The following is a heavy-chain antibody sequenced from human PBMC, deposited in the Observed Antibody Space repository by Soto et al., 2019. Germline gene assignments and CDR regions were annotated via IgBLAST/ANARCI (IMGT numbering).Heavy chain of an antibody. CDR2: ISGSGGST. J-gene: IGHJ6*02. CDR1: GFTFSSYG. V-gene: IGHV3-23*01. CDR3: AKAQHYCSSTSCYLYYYYGMDV. Sequence: GGSLRLSCAASGFTFSSYGMSWVRQAPGKGLEWVSAISGSGGSTYYADSVKGRFTISRDNSKNTLYLQMNSLRAEDTAVYYCAKAQHYCSSTSCYLYYYYGMDVWGQGTPVTVSS. D-gene: IGHD2-2*01.